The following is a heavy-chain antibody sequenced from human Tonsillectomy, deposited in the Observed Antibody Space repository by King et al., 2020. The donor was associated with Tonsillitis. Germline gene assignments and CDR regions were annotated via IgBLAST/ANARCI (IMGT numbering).Heavy chain of an antibody. V-gene: IGHV3-30-3*01. J-gene: IGHJ6*02. Sequence: QLVQSGGGVVQPGRSLRLSCAASGFTFSSYAMHWVRQAPGKGREWVALISFDGSNKEYADSAKGRFTISRDNSKNRLYRQMNSLRAEDTAVYYCARRDGALDYYYYGMDVWGQGTTVTVSS. CDR2: ISFDGSNK. CDR3: ARRDGALDYYYYGMDV. D-gene: IGHD4-17*01. CDR1: GFTFSSYA.